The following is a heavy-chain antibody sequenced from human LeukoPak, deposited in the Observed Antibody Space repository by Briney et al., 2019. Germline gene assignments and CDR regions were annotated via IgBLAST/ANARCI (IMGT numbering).Heavy chain of an antibody. J-gene: IGHJ4*02. Sequence: GESLKISCKGSGYSFTSYWIGWVRQMPGKGLEWMGIIYPGDSDTRYSPSFQGQVTISADKSISTAYLQWSSLKASDTAMYYCARPPNAFYGSGSYFDYWGQGTLVTVSS. CDR1: GYSFTSYW. CDR2: IYPGDSDT. CDR3: ARPPNAFYGSGSYFDY. V-gene: IGHV5-51*01. D-gene: IGHD3-10*01.